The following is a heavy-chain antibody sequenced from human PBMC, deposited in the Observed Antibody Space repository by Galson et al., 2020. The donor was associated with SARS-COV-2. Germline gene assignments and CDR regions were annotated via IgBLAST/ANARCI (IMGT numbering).Heavy chain of an antibody. Sequence: GGSLRLSCAASGFTFSSYGMHWVRQAPGKGLEWVAVIWYDGSNKYYADSVKGRFTISRDNSKNTLYLQMNSLRAEDTAVYYCARDRLDYYDSSGSIDYWGQGTLVTVSS. D-gene: IGHD3-22*01. CDR3: ARDRLDYYDSSGSIDY. J-gene: IGHJ4*02. CDR1: GFTFSSYG. V-gene: IGHV3-33*01. CDR2: IWYDGSNK.